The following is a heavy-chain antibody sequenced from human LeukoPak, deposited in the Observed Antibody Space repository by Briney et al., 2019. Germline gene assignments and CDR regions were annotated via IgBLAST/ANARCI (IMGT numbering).Heavy chain of an antibody. D-gene: IGHD2-2*02. CDR1: GFTFSSYA. CDR2: ISSNGGST. J-gene: IGHJ6*02. Sequence: GGSLRLSCAASGFTFSSYAMHWVRQAPGKGLEYVSAISSNGGSTYYANSVKGRFTISRDNSKNTLYLQMGSLRAEDMAVYYCARSLSPPTSKYCSSTSCYTGSYYYYGMDVRGQGTTVTVSS. V-gene: IGHV3-64*01. CDR3: ARSLSPPTSKYCSSTSCYTGSYYYYGMDV.